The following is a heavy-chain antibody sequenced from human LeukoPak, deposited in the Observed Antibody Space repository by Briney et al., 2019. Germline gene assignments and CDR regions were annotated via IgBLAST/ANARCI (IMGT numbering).Heavy chain of an antibody. CDR2: IFYSGST. V-gene: IGHV4-39*07. CDR3: AKAAVAVDY. CDR1: GGSISTSNYY. J-gene: IGHJ4*02. Sequence: SETLSLTCTVSGGSISTSNYYWGWIRQPPGKGLEWIGNIFYSGSTYYSPSLKSRVTISLDTSRNQFSLKLTSVTAADTAVYYCAKAAVAVDYWGQGTLVTVSS. D-gene: IGHD6-19*01.